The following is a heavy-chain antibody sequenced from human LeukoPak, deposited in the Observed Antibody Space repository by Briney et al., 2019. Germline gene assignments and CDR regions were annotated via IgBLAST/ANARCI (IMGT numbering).Heavy chain of an antibody. Sequence: GRSLRLSCAASGFTFNSYAMGWVRQAPGKGLEWVSAISSSGGSTYYADFVKDRFTISRDNSKNTLYLQMNSLRAEDTAVYYCAKSIYFDFWGQGTLVTVSS. CDR3: AKSIYFDF. J-gene: IGHJ4*02. CDR2: ISSSGGST. V-gene: IGHV3-23*01. CDR1: GFTFNSYA.